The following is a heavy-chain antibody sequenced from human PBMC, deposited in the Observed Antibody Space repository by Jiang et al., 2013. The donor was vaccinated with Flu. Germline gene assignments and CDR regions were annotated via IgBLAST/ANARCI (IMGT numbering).Heavy chain of an antibody. CDR1: GGSINYYY. CDR2: VHYRGDT. CDR3: ARQGGSGWPPPYFDR. J-gene: IGHJ4*02. V-gene: IGHV4-59*01. D-gene: IGHD6-19*01. Sequence: SGPGLVKPSETLSLTCTVSGGSINYYYWSWIRQPPGKGLEWIGYVHYRGDTSYNPSLKSRVTISVDTSKNQFSLKLTSVTTADTAVYFCARQGGSGWPPPYFDRWGQGALVTVSS.